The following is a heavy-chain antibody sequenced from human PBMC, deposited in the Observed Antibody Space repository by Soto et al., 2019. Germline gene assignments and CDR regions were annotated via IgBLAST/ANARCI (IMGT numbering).Heavy chain of an antibody. V-gene: IGHV4-34*01. J-gene: IGHJ4*02. Sequence: QVQLQQWGAGLLKPSETLSLTCAVYGGSFSGYYWTWIRQHPGTGLEWIGEINHSGSTNYIPSLKSRVTISVYTSKNQFSLKLTSVTAAETAVYYCARDKITGLFDYWGQGTLVTVSS. CDR2: INHSGST. D-gene: IGHD2-8*02. CDR3: ARDKITGLFDY. CDR1: GGSFSGYY.